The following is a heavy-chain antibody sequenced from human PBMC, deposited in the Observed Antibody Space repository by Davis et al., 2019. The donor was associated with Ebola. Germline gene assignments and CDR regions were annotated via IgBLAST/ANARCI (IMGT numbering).Heavy chain of an antibody. CDR3: TSGITGTRGDY. V-gene: IGHV3-73*01. CDR1: GFTFSSYE. CDR2: IRSKANSYAT. Sequence: GESLKISCAASGFTFSSYEMNWVRQAPGKGLEWVGRIRSKANSYATAYAASVKGRFTISRDDSKNTAYLQMNSLKTEDTAVYYCTSGITGTRGDYWGQGTLVTVSS. J-gene: IGHJ4*02. D-gene: IGHD1-20*01.